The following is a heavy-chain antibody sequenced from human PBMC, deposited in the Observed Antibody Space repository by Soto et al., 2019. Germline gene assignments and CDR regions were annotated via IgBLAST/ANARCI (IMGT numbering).Heavy chain of an antibody. J-gene: IGHJ4*02. V-gene: IGHV3-64*07. CDR3: AGVRQPYGAYDY. CDR2: ITTNGGSA. D-gene: IGHD2-8*01. CDR1: GFSFSTYN. Sequence: EVQLVESGGALVQPGEFLRLSCAASGFSFSTYNMHWVRLAPGKGLEYVSAITTNGGSAYYADSVKGRFTISRDNSKNTLYLQMGSLRIEDMAVYYCAGVRQPYGAYDYWGQGTLVTVSS.